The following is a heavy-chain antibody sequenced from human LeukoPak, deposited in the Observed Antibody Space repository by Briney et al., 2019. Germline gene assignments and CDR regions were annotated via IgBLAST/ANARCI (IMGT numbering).Heavy chain of an antibody. D-gene: IGHD6-6*01. J-gene: IGHJ4*02. Sequence: ASAKVSCKASGYTFPSYFMHWVRQAPGQGLEWMGIINPTGGSTTYAQKFQGRVTMTRDTSTSTVYMELSSLRSDDTAVYYCARTAARRFDHWGQGTLVTVSS. CDR2: INPTGGST. CDR3: ARTAARRFDH. V-gene: IGHV1-46*01. CDR1: GYTFPSYF.